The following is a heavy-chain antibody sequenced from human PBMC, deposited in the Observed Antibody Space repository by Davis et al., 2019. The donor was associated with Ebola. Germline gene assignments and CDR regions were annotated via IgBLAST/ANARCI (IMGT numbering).Heavy chain of an antibody. J-gene: IGHJ4*02. Sequence: GSLTLSCAASTLTLSSFWTSWVRHAPGKGLEWVANIKQDGSDKYYMDSVKGRFTISRDNPKSTLYLQMNSLTAEDTAVYCCVRTTYGAPEYWGQGTLVTVSS. CDR2: IKQDGSDK. CDR1: TLTLSSFW. V-gene: IGHV3-7*01. CDR3: VRTTYGAPEY. D-gene: IGHD4-17*01.